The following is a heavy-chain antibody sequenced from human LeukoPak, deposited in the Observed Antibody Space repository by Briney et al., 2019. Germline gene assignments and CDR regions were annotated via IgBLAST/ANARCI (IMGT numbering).Heavy chain of an antibody. V-gene: IGHV4-61*02. Sequence: SETLSLTCTVSGGSISSGSYYWSWIRQPAGKGLEWIGRIYTSGSTNYNPSLMSRVTISVDTSKNQFSLKLSSVTAADTAVYYCARGYYDSGGYWGYYFDYWGQGTLVTVSS. CDR1: GGSISSGSYY. CDR2: IYTSGST. D-gene: IGHD3-22*01. J-gene: IGHJ4*02. CDR3: ARGYYDSGGYWGYYFDY.